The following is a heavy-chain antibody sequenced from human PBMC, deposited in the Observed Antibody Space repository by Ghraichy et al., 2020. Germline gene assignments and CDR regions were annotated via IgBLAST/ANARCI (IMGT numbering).Heavy chain of an antibody. J-gene: IGHJ4*02. CDR1: GFTFSSYT. Sequence: GGSLRLSCAASGFTFSSYTMNWVRQVPGKGLEWISFIYTGTGPTWYADSVKGRFSLSRDNAKNSLYLQMNSLRVEDTAVYYCVRDHLWAFDYWGQGILVTVS. V-gene: IGHV3-48*01. CDR2: IYTGTGPT. CDR3: VRDHLWAFDY. D-gene: IGHD7-27*01.